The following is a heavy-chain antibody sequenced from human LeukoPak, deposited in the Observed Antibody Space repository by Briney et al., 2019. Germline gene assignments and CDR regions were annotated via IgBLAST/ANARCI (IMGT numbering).Heavy chain of an antibody. V-gene: IGHV1-24*01. CDR1: GYTLTELS. J-gene: IGHJ4*02. CDR3: ATVRPTDDPYYFDY. Sequence: ASVKVSCKVSGYTLTELSMHWVRQAPGKGLEWMGGFEPEEGETVYAQKFQGRVTMTEDTSSDTAYMELSSLRSEDTAVYYCATVRPTDDPYYFDYWGQGTLVTVSS. D-gene: IGHD2-21*01. CDR2: FEPEEGET.